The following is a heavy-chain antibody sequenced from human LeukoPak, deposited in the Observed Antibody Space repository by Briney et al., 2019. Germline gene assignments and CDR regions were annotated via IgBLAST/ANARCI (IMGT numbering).Heavy chain of an antibody. CDR1: GFTFSSYG. Sequence: GGSLRLSCAASGFTFSSYGMHWVRQAPGKGLEWVAVISYDGSNKYYADSVKGRFTISRDNSKNTLYLQMNSLRAEDTAVYYCTRLKEGTQHWGQGTLVTVSS. CDR3: TRLKEGTQH. CDR2: ISYDGSNK. J-gene: IGHJ1*01. V-gene: IGHV3-30*03.